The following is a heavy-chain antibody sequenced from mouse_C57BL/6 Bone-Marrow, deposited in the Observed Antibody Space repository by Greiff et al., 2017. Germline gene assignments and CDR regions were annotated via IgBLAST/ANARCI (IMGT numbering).Heavy chain of an antibody. CDR1: GYTFTSYD. CDR3: ASSFGSSPYYYAMDY. CDR2: IYPRDGST. J-gene: IGHJ4*01. D-gene: IGHD1-1*01. V-gene: IGHV1-85*01. Sequence: VQLQQSGPELVKPGASVKLSCKASGYTFTSYDINWVKQRPGQGLEWIGWIYPRDGSTKYNEKFKGKATLTVDTSSSTAYMELHSLTSEDSAVYFCASSFGSSPYYYAMDYWGQGTSVTVSS.